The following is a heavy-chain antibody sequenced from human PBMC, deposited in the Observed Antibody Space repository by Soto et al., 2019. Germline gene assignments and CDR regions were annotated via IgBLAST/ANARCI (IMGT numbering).Heavy chain of an antibody. J-gene: IGHJ6*03. V-gene: IGHV5-51*01. CDR3: ARHHGISGDYYYYYYMDV. CDR2: IYPGDSDT. D-gene: IGHD3-10*01. CDR1: GYSFTSYW. Sequence: PGESLKISCKGSGYSFTSYWIGWVRQMPGKGLEWMGIIYPGDSDTRYSPSFQGQVTISADKSISTAYLQWSSLKASDTAMYYCARHHGISGDYYYYYYMDVWGKGTTVTVSS.